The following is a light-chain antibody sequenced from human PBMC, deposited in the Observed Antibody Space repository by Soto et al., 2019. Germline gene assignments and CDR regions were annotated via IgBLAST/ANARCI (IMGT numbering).Light chain of an antibody. V-gene: IGLV7-46*01. Sequence: QAVVTQEPSLTVSPGGTVTLTCGSSTGAVTNGHYPYWFQQKPGQAPRTLIYDTTNRHSWTPARFSGSLLGGKAALTLSGAQHEDEDEYYCLLYYNGPYVFGTGTKVTVI. CDR2: DTT. CDR1: TGAVTNGHY. J-gene: IGLJ1*01. CDR3: LLYYNGPYV.